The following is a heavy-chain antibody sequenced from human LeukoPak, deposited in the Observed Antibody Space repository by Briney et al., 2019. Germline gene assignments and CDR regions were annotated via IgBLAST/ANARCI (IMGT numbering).Heavy chain of an antibody. V-gene: IGHV3-7*01. D-gene: IGHD2-2*01. Sequence: GGSLRLSCAASGFTFSSYWMSWVRQAPGKGLEWVANIKQDGSEKYYVDSVEGRFTISRDNAKNSLYLQMNSLRAEDTAVYYCARWYCSSAYCYYDYWGQGTLVTVSS. CDR2: IKQDGSEK. CDR3: ARWYCSSAYCYYDY. J-gene: IGHJ4*02. CDR1: GFTFSSYW.